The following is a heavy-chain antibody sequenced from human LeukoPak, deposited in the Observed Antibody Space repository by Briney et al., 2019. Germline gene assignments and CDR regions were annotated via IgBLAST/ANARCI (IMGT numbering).Heavy chain of an antibody. J-gene: IGHJ4*02. V-gene: IGHV4-59*08. D-gene: IGHD4-17*01. Sequence: SETLSLTCTVSGGSISSYYWSWIRQPPGKGLEWIGYYHYSGSTNYNPSLKSRVTISVDTSKNQFSLKLSSVTAADTAVYYCARVPTVTFFDYWGQGTLVTVSS. CDR3: ARVPTVTFFDY. CDR2: YHYSGST. CDR1: GGSISSYY.